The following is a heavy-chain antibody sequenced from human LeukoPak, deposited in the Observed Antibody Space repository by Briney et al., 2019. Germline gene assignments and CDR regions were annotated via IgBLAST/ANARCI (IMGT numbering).Heavy chain of an antibody. J-gene: IGHJ4*02. CDR3: AKDRTYSAYAALDY. V-gene: IGHV3-9*01. CDR2: ISWNSGSA. Sequence: GGSLTLSCAASGFTFDDYCMHWVRQAPGKGLEWVLDISWNSGSAGYADSVKGRFTISRDSAKNSLYLKMNSLRTADTALYYCAKDRTYSAYAALDYWGEGTLVTVSS. D-gene: IGHD5-12*01. CDR1: GFTFDDYC.